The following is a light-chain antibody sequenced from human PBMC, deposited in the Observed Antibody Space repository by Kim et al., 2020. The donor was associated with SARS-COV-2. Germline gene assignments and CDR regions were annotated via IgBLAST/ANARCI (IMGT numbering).Light chain of an antibody. J-gene: IGLJ2*01. V-gene: IGLV2-8*01. CDR2: EVS. CDR1: SGDVGVYNL. Sequence: GQSDAISCAGSSGDVGVYNLVSWYQRHPGEVPKIIVSEVSTRPSGVPDRFSGSKSGNTASLTVSGLRAEDEADYYCSSYMGSGNVVFGGGTQLTVL. CDR3: SSYMGSGNVV.